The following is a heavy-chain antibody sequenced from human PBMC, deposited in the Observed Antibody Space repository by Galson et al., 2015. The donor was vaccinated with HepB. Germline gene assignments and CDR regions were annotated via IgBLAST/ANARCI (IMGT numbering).Heavy chain of an antibody. D-gene: IGHD1-26*01. V-gene: IGHV6-1*01. J-gene: IGHJ4*02. CDR1: GDSVSSSSVA. CDR3: ARARQGADIDY. CDR2: TYYRSKWFN. Sequence: CAISGDSVSSSSVAWNWIRQSPSRGLEWLGRTYYRSKWFNEYAVSVKSRITINPDTSKNQFSLQLNSVTPEDTAVYYCARARQGADIDYWGQGTLVTVSS.